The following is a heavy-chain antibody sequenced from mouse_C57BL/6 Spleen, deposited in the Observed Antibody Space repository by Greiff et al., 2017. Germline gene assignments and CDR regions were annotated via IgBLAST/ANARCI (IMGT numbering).Heavy chain of an antibody. CDR2: ISYDGSN. Sequence: EVKLQESGPGLVKPSQSLSLTCSVTGYSITSGYYWNWIRQFPGNKLEWMGYISYDGSNNYNPSLKNRISITRDTSKNQFFLKLNSVTTEDTATYYCARERGAFYYGSSQGYFDGWGTGTTVTVSS. J-gene: IGHJ1*03. V-gene: IGHV3-6*01. D-gene: IGHD1-1*01. CDR3: ARERGAFYYGSSQGYFDG. CDR1: GYSITSGYY.